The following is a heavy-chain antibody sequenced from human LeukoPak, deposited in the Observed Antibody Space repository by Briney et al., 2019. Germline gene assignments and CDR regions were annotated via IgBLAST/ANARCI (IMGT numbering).Heavy chain of an antibody. V-gene: IGHV3-33*06. Sequence: GGSLRLSCAASGFTFSSYGMRWVRQAPGKGLGWVAGIWFEVSNKYNAHSVRGRFTISKDNSKNTLYLQMNSLRAEDTAVYYCAKGHSYDSSGYYSEYFQHWGQGTPVTVSS. CDR2: IWFEVSNK. D-gene: IGHD3-22*01. CDR1: GFTFSSYG. J-gene: IGHJ1*01. CDR3: AKGHSYDSSGYYSEYFQH.